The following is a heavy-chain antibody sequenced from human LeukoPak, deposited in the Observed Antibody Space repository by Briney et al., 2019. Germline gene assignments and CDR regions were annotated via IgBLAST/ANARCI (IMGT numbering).Heavy chain of an antibody. J-gene: IGHJ4*02. CDR1: GFTFSSYW. Sequence: GGSLRLSCAASGFTFSSYWMSWVRQAPGKGLEWVANINQDGSEKYYVDSVRGRFTISRDNAKNSLYLQMNSLRAEDTAVFFCAGGHYYDTSGWAHWGQGTLVTVSS. D-gene: IGHD3-22*01. V-gene: IGHV3-7*01. CDR3: AGGHYYDTSGWAH. CDR2: INQDGSEK.